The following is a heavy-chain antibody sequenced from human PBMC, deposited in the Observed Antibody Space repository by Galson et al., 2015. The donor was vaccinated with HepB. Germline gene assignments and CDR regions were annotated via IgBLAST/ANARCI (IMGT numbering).Heavy chain of an antibody. CDR2: INPSGGST. CDR3: ARAGYCSSTSCLRGSRYFDL. CDR1: GYTFTSYY. D-gene: IGHD2-2*01. Sequence: SVKVSCKASGYTFTSYYMHWVRQAPGQGLEWMGIINPSGGSTSYAQKFQGRVTMTRDTSTSTVYMELSSLRSEDTAVYYCARAGYCSSTSCLRGSRYFDLWGRGTLVTVSS. J-gene: IGHJ2*01. V-gene: IGHV1-46*01.